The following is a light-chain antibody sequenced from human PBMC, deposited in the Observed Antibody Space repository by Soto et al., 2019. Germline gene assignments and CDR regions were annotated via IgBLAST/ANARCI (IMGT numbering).Light chain of an antibody. CDR3: QQYGSSPQDT. CDR1: QSISSY. Sequence: IQMTQSPSSLSASVGDRVTITCRASQSISSYLNWYQQKPGKAPKLLIYAASSLQSGVPSRFSGSGSGTDFTLTISSLEPEDFAVYYCQQYGSSPQDTFGQGTKVDIK. J-gene: IGKJ1*01. V-gene: IGKV1-39*01. CDR2: AAS.